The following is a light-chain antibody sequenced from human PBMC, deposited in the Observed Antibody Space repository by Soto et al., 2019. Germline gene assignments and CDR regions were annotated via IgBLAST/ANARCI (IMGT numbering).Light chain of an antibody. CDR3: QQYGSSPWK. CDR1: QSVSSSY. CDR2: GAS. Sequence: IVLTQSPGTLSLSPGERATLSCRASQSVSSSYLAWYQQKPGQAPRLLIYGASSRATGIPDRFSGSGSGTDFTLTISRLEREDFAVYYCQQYGSSPWKVGHGTNVDVK. V-gene: IGKV3-20*01. J-gene: IGKJ1*01.